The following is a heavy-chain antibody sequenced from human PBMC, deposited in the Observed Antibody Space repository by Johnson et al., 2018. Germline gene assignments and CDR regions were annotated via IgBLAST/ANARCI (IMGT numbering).Heavy chain of an antibody. CDR1: GFLFSDFG. V-gene: IGHV3-30*03. D-gene: IGHD3-16*02. Sequence: VQLVETGGGVVQPGRSLRLSCGVSGFLFSDFGMHWVRQAPGKGLAWVAGLSYDGSDEYYADFVKGRFTISRDNSKNSLHLQMNSLRVEDTAIYYCARSNYRGVKNYMEVRGKGTTVTVSS. J-gene: IGHJ6*03. CDR3: ARSNYRGVKNYMEV. CDR2: LSYDGSDE.